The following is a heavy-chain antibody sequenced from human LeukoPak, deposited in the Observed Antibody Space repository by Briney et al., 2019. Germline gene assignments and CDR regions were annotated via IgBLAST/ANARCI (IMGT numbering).Heavy chain of an antibody. CDR3: ARAGNYDFWSGRNYYYYYMDV. D-gene: IGHD3-3*01. CDR1: GGSFSGYY. Sequence: PSETLSLTCAVYGGSFSGYYWSWIRQPPGKGLEWIGEINHSGSTNYNPSLKSRVTISVDTSKNQFSLKLSSVTAADTAVYYCARAGNYDFWSGRNYYYYYMDVWGKGTTVTVSS. J-gene: IGHJ6*03. V-gene: IGHV4-34*01. CDR2: INHSGST.